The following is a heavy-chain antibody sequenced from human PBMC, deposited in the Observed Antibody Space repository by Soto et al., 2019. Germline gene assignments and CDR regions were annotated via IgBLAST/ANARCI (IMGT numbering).Heavy chain of an antibody. CDR2: IYWDDDK. Sequence: QITLKESGPTVVKPTETLTLTCTFSGFSLTTRGVGVGWVRQSPGKAPEWLALIYWDDDKRYSTSLKSRLTITKETAKTQVVLTMANVDPADTATYYCAHRVLRTVFGLVTTTAIYFDFWGQGTPVVVSS. V-gene: IGHV2-5*02. J-gene: IGHJ4*02. CDR3: AHRVLRTVFGLVTTTAIYFDF. D-gene: IGHD3-3*01. CDR1: GFSLTTRGVG.